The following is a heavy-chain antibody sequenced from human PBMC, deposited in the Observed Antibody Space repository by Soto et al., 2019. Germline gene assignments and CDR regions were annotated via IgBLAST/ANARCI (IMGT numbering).Heavy chain of an antibody. Sequence: ALMKVSLKASGYTFTGYHMHLVRPAPGQRIEWMGWINPNSGGTNYAQKFQGWVTMTRDTSISTAYMELSRLRSDDTAVYYCARDRRTGDNYYYGMDVWGQGTTVTVSS. V-gene: IGHV1-2*04. CDR3: ARDRRTGDNYYYGMDV. J-gene: IGHJ6*02. CDR2: INPNSGGT. D-gene: IGHD7-27*01. CDR1: GYTFTGYH.